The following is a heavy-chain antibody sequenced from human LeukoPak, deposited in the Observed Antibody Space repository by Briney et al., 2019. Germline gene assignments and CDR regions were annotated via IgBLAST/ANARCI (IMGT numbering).Heavy chain of an antibody. CDR1: GTSISNYY. V-gene: IGHV4-4*07. CDR3: ARVLHYSSSSGDWFDL. D-gene: IGHD6-6*01. CDR2: IYTRGST. Sequence: SETLSLTCTVSGTSISNYYWSWIRQPAGRGLEWIGRIYTRGSTNYNPSLKSRVTMSADTSKNQFSLQLTSVTAADTALYYCARVLHYSSSSGDWFDLWGQGTLVTVSS. J-gene: IGHJ5*02.